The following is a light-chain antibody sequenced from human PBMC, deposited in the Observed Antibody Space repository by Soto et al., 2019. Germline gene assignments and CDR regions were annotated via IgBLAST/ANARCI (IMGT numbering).Light chain of an antibody. CDR2: GAS. CDR3: QQYNNWPPIT. Sequence: EIVMTQSPATLSVSPGERATLSCRASQSVSSNLAWYQQKPGQAPRLLIYGASTRATGIPARFSGSGSGTEFTLTISSLQSEDFAFYSCQQYNNWPPITFGQGTRLEIK. J-gene: IGKJ5*01. V-gene: IGKV3-15*01. CDR1: QSVSSN.